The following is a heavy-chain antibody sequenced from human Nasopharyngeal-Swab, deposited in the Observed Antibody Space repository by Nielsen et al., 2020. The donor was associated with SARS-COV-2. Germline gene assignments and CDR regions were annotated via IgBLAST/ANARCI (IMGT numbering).Heavy chain of an antibody. V-gene: IGHV4-4*02. CDR2: IYHSGST. CDR3: ARRTVTTFAEYFQH. J-gene: IGHJ1*01. CDR1: GGSISSSNR. D-gene: IGHD4-17*01. Sequence: SETLSLTCAVSGGSISSSNRWTWVRQPPGKGLEWIGEIYHSGSTNYNASLKSRVTISVDKSKNQFSLKLSSVTAADTAVYYCARRTVTTFAEYFQHWGQGTLVTVSS.